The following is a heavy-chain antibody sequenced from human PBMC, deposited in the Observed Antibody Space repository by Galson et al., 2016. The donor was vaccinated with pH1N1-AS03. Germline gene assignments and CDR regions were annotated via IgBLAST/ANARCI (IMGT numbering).Heavy chain of an antibody. J-gene: IGHJ5*02. D-gene: IGHD3-10*01. V-gene: IGHV3-23*01. Sequence: SLRLSCAASGFSFSNYWMSWVRQAPGKGLEWVTGISDSSRGGNIYYADSVKGRFTISRDTSKNTLYLQMNSLRDEDTAVYYCVTHGAWGQGALVTVSS. CDR3: VTHGA. CDR2: ISDSSRGGNI. CDR1: GFSFSNYW.